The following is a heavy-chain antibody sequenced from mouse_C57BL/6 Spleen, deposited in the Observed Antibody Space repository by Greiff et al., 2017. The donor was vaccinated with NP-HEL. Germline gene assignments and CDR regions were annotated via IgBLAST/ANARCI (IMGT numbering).Heavy chain of an antibody. J-gene: IGHJ1*03. Sequence: QVTLKECGPGILQSSQTLSLTCSFSGFSLSTSGMGVSWIRQPSGKGLEWLAHIYWDDDKRYNPSLKSRLTISKDTSRNQVFLKITSVDTADTATYYCARRLYFDVWGTGTTVTVSS. CDR1: GFSLSTSGMG. V-gene: IGHV8-12*01. CDR3: ARRLYFDV. CDR2: IYWDDDK.